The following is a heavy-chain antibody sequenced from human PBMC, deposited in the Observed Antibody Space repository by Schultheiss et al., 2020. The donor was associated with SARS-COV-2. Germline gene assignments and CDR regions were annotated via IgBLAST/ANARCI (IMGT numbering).Heavy chain of an antibody. CDR1: GGSISSSNW. CDR2: IYHSGST. D-gene: IGHD6-19*01. Sequence: SETLSLTCAVSGGSISSSNWWSWVRQPPGKGLEWIGEIYHSGSTNYNPSLKSRVTISVDKSKNQFSLKLSSVTAADTAVYYCAVSGIAVAGTWDYWGQGTLVTVSS. CDR3: AVSGIAVAGTWDY. V-gene: IGHV4-4*02. J-gene: IGHJ4*02.